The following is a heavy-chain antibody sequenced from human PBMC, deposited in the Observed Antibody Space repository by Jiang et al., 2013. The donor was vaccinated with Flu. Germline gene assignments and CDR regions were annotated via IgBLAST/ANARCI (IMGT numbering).Heavy chain of an antibody. J-gene: IGHJ5*02. V-gene: IGHV3-30*18. CDR2: ISYDGSHK. CDR1: GFTFSAYG. CDR3: AKDQGHIVVVTAIGHNWFDP. D-gene: IGHD2-21*02. Sequence: ESGGGVVQPGRSLRLSCAASGFTFSAYGMHWVRQAPGKGLEWVAVISYDGSHKYYAASVTGRFTISRDNSKNTLYLQMNSLRAEDTAVYYCAKDQGHIVVVTAIGHNWFDPWGQGTLVTVSS.